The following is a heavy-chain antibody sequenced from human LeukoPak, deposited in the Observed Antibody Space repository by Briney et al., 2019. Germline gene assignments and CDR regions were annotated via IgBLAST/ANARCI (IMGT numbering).Heavy chain of an antibody. V-gene: IGHV3-30-3*01. CDR3: ARDGRKGWDVVTTFFFDY. D-gene: IGHD4-17*01. CDR2: ISYDGSNK. Sequence: GGSLRLSCAASGFTFSNYAMHWVRQAPGKGLEWVAVISYDGSNKYYADSVKGRFTISRDNSKNTLYLQMNSLRAEDTAVYYCARDGRKGWDVVTTFFFDYWGQGTLVTVSS. J-gene: IGHJ4*02. CDR1: GFTFSNYA.